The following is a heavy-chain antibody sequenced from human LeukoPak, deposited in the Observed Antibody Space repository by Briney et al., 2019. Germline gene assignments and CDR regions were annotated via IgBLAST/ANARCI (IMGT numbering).Heavy chain of an antibody. V-gene: IGHV4-4*09. CDR3: ARPTVTRWYFDL. Sequence: PSETLSPTGTVSGGSISSYYWSWIRQPPGKGLEWIGYIYTSGSTNYNPSLKSRVTISVDTSKNQFSLKLSSVTAADTAVYYCARPTVTRWYFDLWGRGTLVTVSS. CDR2: IYTSGST. J-gene: IGHJ2*01. CDR1: GGSISSYY. D-gene: IGHD4-17*01.